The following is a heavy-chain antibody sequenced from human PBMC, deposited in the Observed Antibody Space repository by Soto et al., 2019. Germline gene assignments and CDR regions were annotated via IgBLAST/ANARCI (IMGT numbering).Heavy chain of an antibody. CDR3: AKTLPRTGRFDY. CDR2: IYYSGKP. CDR1: GASITSTTYF. J-gene: IGHJ4*02. Sequence: SETLSLTCSLSGASITSTTYFWAWIRQPPGKGLEWVGSIYYSGKPQYPPSINSPTTISVDRPRTQCSLQVSSVAAADTAVYSCAKTLPRTGRFDYWGQGTVVTVSS. V-gene: IGHV4-39*01.